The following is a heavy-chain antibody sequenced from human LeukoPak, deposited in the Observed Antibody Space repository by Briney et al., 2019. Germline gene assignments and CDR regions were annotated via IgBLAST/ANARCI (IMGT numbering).Heavy chain of an antibody. CDR2: IYYSGST. Sequence: PSGTLSLTCTVSGGSISSYYWSWVRQPPGKGLEWIGYIYYSGSTNYNPSLKSRVTISVDTSKNQFSLKLSSVTAADTAVYYCARDGGSETWFDPWGQGTLVTVSS. J-gene: IGHJ5*02. V-gene: IGHV4-59*01. CDR1: GGSISSYY. CDR3: ARDGGSETWFDP. D-gene: IGHD3-3*01.